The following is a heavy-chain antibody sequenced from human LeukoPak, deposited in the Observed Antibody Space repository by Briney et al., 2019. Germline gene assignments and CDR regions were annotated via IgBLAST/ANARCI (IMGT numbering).Heavy chain of an antibody. J-gene: IGHJ6*02. CDR3: TRPGGGSDLDV. CDR1: GFTFSGSA. CDR2: IRSKANSYAT. V-gene: IGHV3-73*01. Sequence: GGSLRLSCAASGFTFSGSAMHWVRQASGKGLEWVGRIRSKANSYATAYAASVKGRFTISRDDSKNTAYLQMNSLKTEDTAVYYYTRPGGGSDLDVWGQGATVTVSS. D-gene: IGHD5-12*01.